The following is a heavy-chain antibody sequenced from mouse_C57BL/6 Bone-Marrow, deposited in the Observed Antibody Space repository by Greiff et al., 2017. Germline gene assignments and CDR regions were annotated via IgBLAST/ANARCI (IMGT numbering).Heavy chain of an antibody. V-gene: IGHV1-50*01. CDR2: IDPSDGYT. CDR3: AVYYGKYAFDY. Sequence: QVQLQQPGAELVKPGASVKLSCKASGYTFTSYWMQWVKQRPGQGLEWIGEIDPSDGYTNYNQKFKGKATLTVDTSSSTAYMQLSSLTSEDSAVYVGAVYYGKYAFDYWGQGTTLTVSS. D-gene: IGHD2-1*01. CDR1: GYTFTSYW. J-gene: IGHJ2*01.